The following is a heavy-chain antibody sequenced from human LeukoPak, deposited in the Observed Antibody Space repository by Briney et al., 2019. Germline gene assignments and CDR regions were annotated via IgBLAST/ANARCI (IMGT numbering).Heavy chain of an antibody. CDR2: IIPIFGTA. D-gene: IGHD2-15*01. V-gene: IGHV1-69*06. CDR3: ARGGGYCSGGSCYFNYPFDY. CDR1: GGTFSSYA. Sequence: SVKVSCKASGGTFSSYAISWVRQAPGQGLEWMGGIIPIFGTANYAQKFQGRVTITADKSTSTAYMELSSLRSEDTAVYYCARGGGYCSGGSCYFNYPFDYWGQGTLVTVSS. J-gene: IGHJ4*02.